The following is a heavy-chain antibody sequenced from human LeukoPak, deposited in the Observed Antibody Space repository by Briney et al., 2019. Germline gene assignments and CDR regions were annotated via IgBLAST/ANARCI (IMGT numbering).Heavy chain of an antibody. D-gene: IGHD3-22*01. V-gene: IGHV3-23*01. CDR1: GFTFYMYA. CDR2: MCGTAGCT. J-gene: IGHJ5*01. CDR3: AKDRPNFHENSGHYYRRDGDS. Sequence: GGSLRLSCQASGFTFYMYAMSWVRQAPGKGLEWVASMCGTAGCTFYPDSVKGRFTISRDNSKNVLYLRMNSLTAEDTAIYYCAKDRPNFHENSGHYYRRDGDSWGRGTLVTVSS.